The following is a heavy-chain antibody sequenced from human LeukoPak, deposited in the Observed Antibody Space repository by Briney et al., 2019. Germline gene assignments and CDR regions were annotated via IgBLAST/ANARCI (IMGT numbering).Heavy chain of an antibody. Sequence: WASEKVSCKAYGYTFTSYAMHWVRQAPGQRLEWMGWINAGNGNTKYSQKFQGRVTITRDTSASTAYMELSSLRSEDTAVYYCARDAGVFGVDYWGQGTLVTVSS. CDR1: GYTFTSYA. V-gene: IGHV1-3*01. J-gene: IGHJ4*02. CDR2: INAGNGNT. D-gene: IGHD6-13*01. CDR3: ARDAGVFGVDY.